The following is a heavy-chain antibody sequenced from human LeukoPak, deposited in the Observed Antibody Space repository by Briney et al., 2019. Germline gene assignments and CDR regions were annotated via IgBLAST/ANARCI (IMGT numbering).Heavy chain of an antibody. V-gene: IGHV3-53*01. CDR1: GLTVSSYY. J-gene: IGHJ4*02. CDR2: ISNDGGT. CDR3: AGDKTSRGWYEIDY. D-gene: IGHD6-19*01. Sequence: GGSLILSCAASGLTVSSYYMSWVRQAPGKGLESVSVISNDGGTYYADSVKGRFTISRDNSKNTVYLQMNSLRAEDTAVYYCAGDKTSRGWYEIDYWGQGTLVTVSS.